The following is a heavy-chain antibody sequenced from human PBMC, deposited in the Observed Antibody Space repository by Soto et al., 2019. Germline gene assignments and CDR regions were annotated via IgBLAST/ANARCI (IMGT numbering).Heavy chain of an antibody. D-gene: IGHD3-3*01. J-gene: IGHJ5*02. CDR1: GGSISSGDYY. CDR3: ARWWSGSRQGFDP. CDR2: IYYSGST. Sequence: QVQRQESGPGLVKPSQNLSLTCTVSGGSISSGDYYWSWIRQHPGKGLEWIGYIYYSGSTYYNPSLKSRVTISVDTSKNQFSLKLSSVTAADTAVYYCARWWSGSRQGFDPWGQGTLVTVSS. V-gene: IGHV4-31*03.